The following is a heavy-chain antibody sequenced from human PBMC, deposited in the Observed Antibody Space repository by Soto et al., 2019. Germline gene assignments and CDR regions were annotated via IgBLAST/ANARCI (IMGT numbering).Heavy chain of an antibody. V-gene: IGHV3-30*18. Sequence: LRLSCAASGFTFSSYGMHWVRQAPGKGLEWVAVISYDGSNKYYADSVKGRFTISRDNSKNTLYLQMNSLRAEDTAVYYCAKDRVGPYSSSSFFDYWGQGTLVTVSS. D-gene: IGHD6-6*01. J-gene: IGHJ4*02. CDR3: AKDRVGPYSSSSFFDY. CDR1: GFTFSSYG. CDR2: ISYDGSNK.